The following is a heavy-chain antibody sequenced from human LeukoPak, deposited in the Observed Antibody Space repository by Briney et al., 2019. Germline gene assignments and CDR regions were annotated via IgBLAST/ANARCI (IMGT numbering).Heavy chain of an antibody. V-gene: IGHV4-39*07. CDR2: IYYSGNT. CDR1: GGSISSSSYY. D-gene: IGHD6-13*01. Sequence: SETLSLTCSVSGGSISSSSYYWGWIRQPPEKGLEWIGSIYYSGNTYYNPSLKGRVTISMDTSKNQFSLRLSSVTAADTAVYYCAIAAAGVGYFDLWGRGTLVTVSS. CDR3: AIAAAGVGYFDL. J-gene: IGHJ2*01.